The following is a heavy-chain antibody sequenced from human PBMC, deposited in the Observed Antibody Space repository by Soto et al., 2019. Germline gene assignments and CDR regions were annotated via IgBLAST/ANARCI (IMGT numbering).Heavy chain of an antibody. CDR2: IIPLFGTA. CDR1: GGTFSSYG. CDR3: ARGHCGGDCYFVY. Sequence: ASVKVSCKASGGTFSSYGISWVRQTPGQGLEWMGGIIPLFGTANYAQKFQGRVTITADDSTSTVYMELSSLRSEDTAVYYCARGHCGGDCYFVYWGQGTLVTVSS. V-gene: IGHV1-69*13. D-gene: IGHD2-21*02. J-gene: IGHJ4*02.